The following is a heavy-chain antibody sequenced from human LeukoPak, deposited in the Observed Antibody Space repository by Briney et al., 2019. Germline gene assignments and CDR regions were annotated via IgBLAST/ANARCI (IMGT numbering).Heavy chain of an antibody. Sequence: ASVKVSCKASGYTFTTYYINWVRQAPGQGLEWMGIINPSVGNTIYAQQFQGRVTLTRDTSINTAYMELSRLRSDDTAVYYCARVLRYYDILSKPFDYWGQGTLVTVSS. V-gene: IGHV1-46*01. CDR2: INPSVGNT. D-gene: IGHD3-9*01. CDR3: ARVLRYYDILSKPFDY. J-gene: IGHJ4*02. CDR1: GYTFTTYY.